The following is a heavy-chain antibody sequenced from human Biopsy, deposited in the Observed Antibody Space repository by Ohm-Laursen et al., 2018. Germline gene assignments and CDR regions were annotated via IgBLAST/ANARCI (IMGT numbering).Heavy chain of an antibody. CDR3: ARHFESTAIFDY. Sequence: SETLSLTCTVSGDSIKNDAWSWIRQFPGKGLEWLGYMLHIGHSDYNPSLERRLTLSIDASKNQISLNLSSVTAAETTIYYFARHFESTAIFDYWGQGALITVSS. V-gene: IGHV4-59*08. J-gene: IGHJ4*02. CDR1: GDSIKNDA. CDR2: MLHIGHS. D-gene: IGHD3-9*01.